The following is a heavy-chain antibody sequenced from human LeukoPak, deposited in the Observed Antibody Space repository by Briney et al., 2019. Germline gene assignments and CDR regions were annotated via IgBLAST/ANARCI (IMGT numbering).Heavy chain of an antibody. CDR3: ARGYSSGWLFDY. Sequence: GGSLRLSCAASGFTLDDYGMSWGRPAPGEGLEWVSGINWNGGTTSYADSVKGRFTISRDNAKNSLYLQMNSLRAEDTALYYCARGYSSGWLFDYWGQGTLVTVSS. J-gene: IGHJ4*02. D-gene: IGHD6-19*01. CDR2: INWNGGTT. CDR1: GFTLDDYG. V-gene: IGHV3-20*04.